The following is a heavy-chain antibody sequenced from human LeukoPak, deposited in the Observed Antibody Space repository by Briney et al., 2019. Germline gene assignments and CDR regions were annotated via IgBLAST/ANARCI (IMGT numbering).Heavy chain of an antibody. D-gene: IGHD3-16*01. CDR3: ARDVRGVMITFGGVPDY. V-gene: IGHV3-30*01. Sequence: GRSLRLPCAASGFTFSSYVMHWVRQAPGKGLEWVAVISYDGSNKYYADSVKGRFTISRDNSKNTLYLQMNSLRAEDTAVYYCARDVRGVMITFGGVPDYWGQGTLVTVSS. CDR2: ISYDGSNK. CDR1: GFTFSSYV. J-gene: IGHJ4*02.